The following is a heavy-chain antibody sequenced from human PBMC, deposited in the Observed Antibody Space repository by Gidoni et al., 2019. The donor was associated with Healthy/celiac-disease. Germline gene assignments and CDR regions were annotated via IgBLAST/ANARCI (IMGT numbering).Heavy chain of an antibody. CDR1: GFTFSSYA. V-gene: IGHV3-30-3*01. Sequence: QVQLVESGGGVVQPGRSLRLSCAASGFTFSSYAMHWVRQAPGKGLEWVAVISYDGSNKYYADSVKGRFTISRDNSKNTLYLQMNSLRAEDTAVYYCASWKVVAANNFDYWGQGTLVTVSS. D-gene: IGHD2-15*01. J-gene: IGHJ4*02. CDR3: ASWKVVAANNFDY. CDR2: ISYDGSNK.